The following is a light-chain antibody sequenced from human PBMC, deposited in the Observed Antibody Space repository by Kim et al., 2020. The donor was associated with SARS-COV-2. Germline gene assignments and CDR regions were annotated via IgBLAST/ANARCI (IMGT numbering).Light chain of an antibody. CDR1: SLRSYY. Sequence: SSELTQDPAVSVALGQTVRITCQGDSLRSYYATWYQQKPGQAPILVIYGKNKRPSGIPDRFSGSSSGNTASLTITGTQAGDEADYYCNSRDSNNNVLFGG. CDR2: GKN. V-gene: IGLV3-19*01. J-gene: IGLJ2*01. CDR3: NSRDSNNNVL.